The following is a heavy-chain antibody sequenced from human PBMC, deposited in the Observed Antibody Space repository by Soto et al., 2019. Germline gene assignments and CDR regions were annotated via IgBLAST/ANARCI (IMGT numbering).Heavy chain of an antibody. CDR1: GFTFSTYW. V-gene: IGHV3-74*01. D-gene: IGHD6-6*01. CDR2: INGDETTV. CDR3: ARGVPRVYGMDV. Sequence: GSLRLSCAASGFTFSTYWMHWVRQTPGEGLVWVSRINGDETTVNYADSVEGRFTISRDNAKNTLYLQMSSLRADGTAVYYCARGVPRVYGMDVWGQGTTVTVSS. J-gene: IGHJ6*02.